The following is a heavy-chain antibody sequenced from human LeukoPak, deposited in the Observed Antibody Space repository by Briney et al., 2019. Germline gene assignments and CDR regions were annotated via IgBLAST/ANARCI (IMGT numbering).Heavy chain of an antibody. Sequence: PSETLSLTCSVSGGSISGYYWTWIRQPAGKGLEWIGRVYTSGSTHYNPSLKTRLTMSVDTSKNQFSMKLSSVTAADTAVYYCARDGGIYYYDSSGYYDYWGQGTLVTVSS. CDR1: GGSISGYY. D-gene: IGHD3-22*01. V-gene: IGHV4-4*07. CDR2: VYTSGST. CDR3: ARDGGIYYYDSSGYYDY. J-gene: IGHJ4*02.